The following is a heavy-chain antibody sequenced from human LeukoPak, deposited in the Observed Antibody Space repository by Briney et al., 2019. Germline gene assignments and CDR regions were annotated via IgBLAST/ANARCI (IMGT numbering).Heavy chain of an antibody. D-gene: IGHD3-10*01. CDR1: GFTFSSYA. V-gene: IGHV3-23*01. CDR3: AKAEFGELLWYNFDY. J-gene: IGHJ4*02. Sequence: GGSLRLSCAASGFTFSSYAMSWVRQAPGKGLEWVSAISGSGGSTYYADSVKGRFTISRDNSKNTLYLQMNNLRAEDTAVYYCAKAEFGELLWYNFDYWGQGTLVTVSS. CDR2: ISGSGGST.